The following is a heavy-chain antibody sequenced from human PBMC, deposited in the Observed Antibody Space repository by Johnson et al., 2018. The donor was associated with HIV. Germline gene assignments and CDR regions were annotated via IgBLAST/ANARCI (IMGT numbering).Heavy chain of an antibody. D-gene: IGHD3-10*01. Sequence: MLLVESGGGVVRPGGSLRLSCAASGFTFHDYAMSWVRQAPGKGLEWVSVIYSGGSTYYADSVKGRFPISRDNSKNTLYLQLNSLKTEDTAVYYCTTDWEYYYGAGKLDAFDMWGQGTMVTVSS. CDR1: GFTFHDYA. J-gene: IGHJ3*02. CDR2: IYSGGST. CDR3: TTDWEYYYGAGKLDAFDM. V-gene: IGHV3-66*01.